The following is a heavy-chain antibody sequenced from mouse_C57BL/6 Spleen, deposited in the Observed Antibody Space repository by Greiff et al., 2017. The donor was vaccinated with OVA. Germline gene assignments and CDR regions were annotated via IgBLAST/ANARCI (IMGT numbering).Heavy chain of an antibody. CDR2: IYPGSGNT. Sequence: VQLQESGAELVRPGASVKLSCKASGYTFTDYYINWVKQRPGQGLEWIARIYPGSGNTYYNEKLKGKATLTAEKSSSTDYMQLSSLTSEDSAVYFCARAGTGGYYFDYWGQGTTLTVSS. J-gene: IGHJ2*01. D-gene: IGHD3-3*01. V-gene: IGHV1-76*01. CDR3: ARAGTGGYYFDY. CDR1: GYTFTDYY.